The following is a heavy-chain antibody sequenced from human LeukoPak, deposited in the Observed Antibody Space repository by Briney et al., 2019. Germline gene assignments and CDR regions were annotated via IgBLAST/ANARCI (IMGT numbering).Heavy chain of an antibody. Sequence: QAGGSLRLSCAASGFTFSSHWMHWVRQAPRKGLVWVSRINSDGSSISYADSVKGRFTIPRDNAKNTLYLQMTSLSAEDTAVYYCARDLQLWPTRDKRGGAQVGYWGQGTLVTVSS. CDR3: ARDLQLWPTRDKRGGAQVGY. J-gene: IGHJ4*02. CDR2: INSDGSSI. V-gene: IGHV3-74*01. D-gene: IGHD5-18*01. CDR1: GFTFSSHW.